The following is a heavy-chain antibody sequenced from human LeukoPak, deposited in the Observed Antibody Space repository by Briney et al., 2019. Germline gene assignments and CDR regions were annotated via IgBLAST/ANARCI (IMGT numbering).Heavy chain of an antibody. J-gene: IGHJ4*02. D-gene: IGHD1-26*01. CDR1: GITFSPFW. V-gene: IGHV3-7*01. CDR3: AGDQGGSFDY. Sequence: GGSLTLSCAVSGITFSPFWMYWIRQPPGKGLEWVAGIKEDGSEKNYVDSETGPFTISRENANISLYLQMNSLRAEDTAVYYCAGDQGGSFDYWGQGTLVTVSS. CDR2: IKEDGSEK.